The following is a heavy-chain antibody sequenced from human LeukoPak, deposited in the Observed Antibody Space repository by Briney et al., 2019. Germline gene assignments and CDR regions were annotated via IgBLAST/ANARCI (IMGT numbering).Heavy chain of an antibody. CDR3: ARRGGRYYDFWSGHEDY. D-gene: IGHD3-3*01. CDR2: ISSSSSHI. J-gene: IGHJ4*02. CDR1: GFTFSSYS. Sequence: GGSLRLSRAASGFTFSSYSMNWVRQAPGKGLEWVSSISSSSSHIYYADSVKGRFTISRGNAKNSLYLQMNSLRAEDTAVYYCARRGGRYYDFWSGHEDYWGQGTLVTVSS. V-gene: IGHV3-21*01.